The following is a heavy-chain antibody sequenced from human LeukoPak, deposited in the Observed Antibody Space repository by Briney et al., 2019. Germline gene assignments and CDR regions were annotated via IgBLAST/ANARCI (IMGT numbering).Heavy chain of an antibody. J-gene: IGHJ6*03. V-gene: IGHV1-2*02. CDR3: ARGGRFLEWLLNFYYYYYYMDV. CDR1: GYTFTGYY. Sequence: ASVMVSCKASGYTFTGYYMHWVRQAPGQGLEWMGWINPNSGGTNYAQKFQGRVTMTRDTSISTAYMELSRLRSDDTAVYYCARGGRFLEWLLNFYYYYYYMDVWGKGTTVTVSS. D-gene: IGHD3-3*01. CDR2: INPNSGGT.